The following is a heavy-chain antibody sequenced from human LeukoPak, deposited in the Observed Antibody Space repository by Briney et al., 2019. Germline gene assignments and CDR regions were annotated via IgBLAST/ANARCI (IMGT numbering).Heavy chain of an antibody. D-gene: IGHD6-13*01. Sequence: GGPLTLPCTGSGFIYCRHDMSWARQAPGKGLEWVCGISGSAGSTYYADSVKGRFSISRDNSKNTLFLQMNSLRAEDTAIYYCVRAAGYSSTWYELWGQGTLVTVSS. J-gene: IGHJ4*02. V-gene: IGHV3-23*01. CDR1: GFIYCRHD. CDR3: VRAAGYSSTWYEL. CDR2: ISGSAGST.